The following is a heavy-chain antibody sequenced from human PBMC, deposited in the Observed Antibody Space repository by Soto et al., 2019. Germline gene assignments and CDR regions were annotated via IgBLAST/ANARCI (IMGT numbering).Heavy chain of an antibody. CDR2: IYYSGST. Sequence: QVQLQESGPGLVKPSETLSLTCTVSGGSISSYYWSWIRQPPGKGLEWIGYIYYSGSTNYNPSLKSRVTISVDTSKNQFSLKLSSVTAADTAVYYCARLSGSFPSYYYYGMDVWGQGTTVTVSS. D-gene: IGHD1-26*01. V-gene: IGHV4-59*08. J-gene: IGHJ6*02. CDR1: GGSISSYY. CDR3: ARLSGSFPSYYYYGMDV.